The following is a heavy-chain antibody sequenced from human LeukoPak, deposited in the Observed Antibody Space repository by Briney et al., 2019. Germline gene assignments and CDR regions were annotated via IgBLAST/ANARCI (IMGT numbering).Heavy chain of an antibody. V-gene: IGHV4-39*07. Sequence: SETLSLTCTVSGSSISSSSYYWGWIRQPPGKGLEWIGSIYYSGSSYFNPSLKSRVTISVDTSKNQFSLKLSSVTAADTAVYYCARDAPMSQLAFDIWGQGTMVTVSS. CDR3: ARDAPMSQLAFDI. CDR1: GSSISSSSYY. CDR2: IYYSGSS. D-gene: IGHD3-22*01. J-gene: IGHJ3*02.